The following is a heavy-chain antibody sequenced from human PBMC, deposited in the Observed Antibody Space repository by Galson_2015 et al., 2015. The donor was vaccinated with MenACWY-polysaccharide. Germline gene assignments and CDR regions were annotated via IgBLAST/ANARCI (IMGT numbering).Heavy chain of an antibody. D-gene: IGHD6-6*01. V-gene: IGHV3-74*01. J-gene: IGHJ4*02. CDR3: AKYSSSSHAVDH. CDR2: INSDGSST. Sequence: SLRLSCAASGFTFSSYWMHWVRQAPGKGLVWVSRINSDGSSTSYADSVKGRFTNSRDNAKNTLYLQMNSLRAGDTAVYYCAKYSSSSHAVDHWGQGTLVTVSP. CDR1: GFTFSSYW.